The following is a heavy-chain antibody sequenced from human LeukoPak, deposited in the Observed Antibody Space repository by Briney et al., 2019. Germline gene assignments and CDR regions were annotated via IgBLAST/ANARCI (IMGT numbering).Heavy chain of an antibody. D-gene: IGHD3-10*01. Sequence: SETLSLTCAVSGGSISSSNWWSWVRQPPGKGLEWIGEMHHSGSTNHNPSLKSRVTISVDKSKNQLSLKLSSVTAADTAVYYCAREQLSITSYGMDVWGQGTTVTVSS. CDR2: MHHSGST. CDR1: GGSISSSNW. V-gene: IGHV4-4*02. CDR3: AREQLSITSYGMDV. J-gene: IGHJ6*02.